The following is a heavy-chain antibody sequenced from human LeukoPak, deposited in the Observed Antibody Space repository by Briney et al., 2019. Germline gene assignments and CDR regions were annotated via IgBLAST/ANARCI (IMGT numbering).Heavy chain of an antibody. CDR1: GFTFSDYY. V-gene: IGHV3-11*01. CDR3: VRDIDRYYADY. D-gene: IGHD3-3*01. CDR2: ISGSGSGS. J-gene: IGHJ4*02. Sequence: PGGSLRLSCAASGFTFSDYYMSWIRQAPGKGLEWVSYISGSGSGSYYADSVKGRFTISRDNAKNSLYPQMNSLRAEDTAVYYCVRDIDRYYADYWGQGTLVTVSS.